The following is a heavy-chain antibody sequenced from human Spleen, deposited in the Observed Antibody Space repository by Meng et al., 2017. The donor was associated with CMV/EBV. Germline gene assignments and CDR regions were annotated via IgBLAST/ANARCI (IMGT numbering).Heavy chain of an antibody. CDR1: GYTFTDYL. CDR2: INPNDGAT. CDR3: ARDDLSYGMDV. V-gene: IGHV1-2*02. J-gene: IGHJ6*02. Sequence: ASVKVSCKASGYTFTDYLIHWVRQAPGRGLEWMGWINPNDGATNYAQRFQDRITMTRDTSISTAYMELSRLRSDDTAVYYCARDDLSYGMDVWGQGTTVTVSS.